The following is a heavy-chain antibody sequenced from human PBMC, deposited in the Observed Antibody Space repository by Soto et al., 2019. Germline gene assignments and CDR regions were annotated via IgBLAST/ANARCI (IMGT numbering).Heavy chain of an antibody. J-gene: IGHJ4*02. CDR2: IYTSGST. V-gene: IGHV4-4*07. CDR1: GGSISSYY. D-gene: IGHD6-13*01. CDR3: ARERSGGPYRSSWPEFDY. Sequence: SETLSLTCTVSGGSISSYYWSWIRQPAGKGLEWIGRIYTSGSTNYNPSLKSRVTMSVDTSKNQFSLKLSSVTAADTAVYYCARERSGGPYRSSWPEFDYWGQGTLVTVSS.